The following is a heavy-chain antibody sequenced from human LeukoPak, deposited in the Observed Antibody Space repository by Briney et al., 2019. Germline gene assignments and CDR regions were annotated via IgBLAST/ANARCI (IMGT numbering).Heavy chain of an antibody. CDR1: GGTFSSYA. D-gene: IGHD4-17*01. CDR3: ASVSDYGDFNDY. CDR2: IIPIFGTT. Sequence: GASVKVSCKASGGTFSSYAISWVRQAPGQGLEWMGGIIPIFGTTNYAQKFQGRVTITADESTSTAYMELSSLRSEDTAVYYCASVSDYGDFNDYWGQGTLVTVSS. J-gene: IGHJ4*02. V-gene: IGHV1-69*13.